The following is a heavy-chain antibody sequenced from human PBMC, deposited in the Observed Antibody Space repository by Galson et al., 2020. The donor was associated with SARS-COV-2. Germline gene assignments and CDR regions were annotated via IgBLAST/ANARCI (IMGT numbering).Heavy chain of an antibody. Sequence: SLRLSCAASGFTFSSYAMHSVPQAPVKALESVAVISSDGSNTYYADAVKGRFTIPRDNSKNTLYLQMDSLRAEDTAVYYCARDSGRAFDIWGQGTMVSVSS. CDR1: GFTFSSYA. CDR2: ISSDGSNT. V-gene: IGHV3-30*04. CDR3: ARDSGRAFDI. J-gene: IGHJ3*02.